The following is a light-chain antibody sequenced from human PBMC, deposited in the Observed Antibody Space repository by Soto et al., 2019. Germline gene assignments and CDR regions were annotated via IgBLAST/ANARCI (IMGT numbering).Light chain of an antibody. CDR1: LSVSSSY. J-gene: IGKJ5*01. Sequence: EIVLTQSPGTLSLSPGERATLSCRASLSVSSSYLAWYQQKPGQAPRLLIYGASGRATGIPDRFSGSGSGTDFSLTISSLEPEDFAVYYCQQYGSSPPVTFGQGTRLEIK. CDR3: QQYGSSPPVT. V-gene: IGKV3-20*01. CDR2: GAS.